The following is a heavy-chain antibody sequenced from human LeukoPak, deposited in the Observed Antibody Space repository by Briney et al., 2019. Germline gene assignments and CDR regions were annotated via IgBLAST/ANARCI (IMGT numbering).Heavy chain of an antibody. V-gene: IGHV4-34*01. CDR1: GGSFSGYY. CDR3: ARIGGSGYTHY. Sequence: SETLSLTCAVYGGSFSGYYWSWIRQPPGKGLEWIGEINHSGSTNYNPSVKSRVTMSVDTCKNQFSLKLSSLTAAHTAVYYCARIGGSGYTHYWGQGTLVTVSS. CDR2: INHSGST. D-gene: IGHD5-12*01. J-gene: IGHJ4*02.